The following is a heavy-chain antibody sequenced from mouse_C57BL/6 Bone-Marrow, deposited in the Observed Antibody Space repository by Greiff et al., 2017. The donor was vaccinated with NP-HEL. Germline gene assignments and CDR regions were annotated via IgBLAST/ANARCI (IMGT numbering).Heavy chain of an antibody. Sequence: VKLQESGAELARPGASVKLSCKASGYTFTSYGISWVKQRTGQGLEWIGEIYPRSGNTYYNEKFKGKATLTADKSSSPAYMELRSLTSEDSAVYFCARGGNSWFAYWGQGTLVTVSA. V-gene: IGHV1-81*01. CDR3: ARGGNSWFAY. J-gene: IGHJ3*01. CDR2: IYPRSGNT. D-gene: IGHD2-1*01. CDR1: GYTFTSYG.